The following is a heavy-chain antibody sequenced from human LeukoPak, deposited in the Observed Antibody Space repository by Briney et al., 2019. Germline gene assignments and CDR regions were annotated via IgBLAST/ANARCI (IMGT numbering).Heavy chain of an antibody. D-gene: IGHD3-10*01. J-gene: IGHJ3*02. CDR1: GGSISSSSYY. CDR2: IYYSGST. Sequence: SETLSLTCTVSGGSISSSSYYWGWIRQPPGKGLEWIGSIYYSGSTYYNPSLKSRVTISVDTSKNQFSLKLSSVTAADTAVYYCARESVGFGDAFDIWGQGTMVTVSS. CDR3: ARESVGFGDAFDI. V-gene: IGHV4-39*07.